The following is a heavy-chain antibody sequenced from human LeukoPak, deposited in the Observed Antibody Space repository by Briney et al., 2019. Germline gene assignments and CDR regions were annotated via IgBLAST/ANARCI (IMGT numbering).Heavy chain of an antibody. CDR3: ARATLAALDY. D-gene: IGHD6-25*01. Sequence: SETLSLTCTVSGGSISSGGYYWSWIRQHPGKGLEWIGYIYYSGSTYYNPSLKSRVTISVDTSKNQFSLKPSSVTAADTAVYYCARATLAALDYWGQGTLVTVSS. CDR1: GGSISSGGYY. CDR2: IYYSGST. V-gene: IGHV4-31*03. J-gene: IGHJ4*02.